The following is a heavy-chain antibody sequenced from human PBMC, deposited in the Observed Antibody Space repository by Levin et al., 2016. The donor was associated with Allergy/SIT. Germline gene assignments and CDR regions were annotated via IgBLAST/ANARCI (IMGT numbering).Heavy chain of an antibody. J-gene: IGHJ4*02. CDR3: ARDRKWLATYYFDY. CDR1: GFTFSSYS. CDR2: ISSSSSYI. D-gene: IGHD5-12*01. Sequence: GGSLRLSCAASGFTFSSYSMNWVRQAPGKGLEWVSSISSSSSYIYYADSVKGRFTISRDNAKNSLYLQMNSLRAEDTAVYYCARDRKWLATYYFDYWGQGTLVTVSS. V-gene: IGHV3-21*01.